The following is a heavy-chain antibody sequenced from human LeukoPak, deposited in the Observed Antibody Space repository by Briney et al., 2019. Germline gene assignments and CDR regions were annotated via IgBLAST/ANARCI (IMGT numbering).Heavy chain of an antibody. J-gene: IGHJ4*02. CDR2: IIPIFGTT. D-gene: IGHD6-25*01. Sequence: ASVKVSCKASGYTFTSYYMHWARQAPGQGLEWMGGIIPIFGTTNCAQKFQGRVTITADESTSTAYMELSSLRSEDTAVYYCASAIAAAADWGQGTLVTVSS. CDR1: GYTFTSYY. CDR3: ASAIAAAAD. V-gene: IGHV1-69*13.